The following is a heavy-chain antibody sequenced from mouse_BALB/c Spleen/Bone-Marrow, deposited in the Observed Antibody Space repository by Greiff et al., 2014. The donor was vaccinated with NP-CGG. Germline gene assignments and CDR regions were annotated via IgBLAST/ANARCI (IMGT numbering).Heavy chain of an antibody. CDR2: IYPGNVNT. CDR3: ARDTMDY. CDR1: GYTFTSYY. Sequence: HVHVKQSGPELVKPGASVRISCKASGYTFTSYYIHWVKQRPGQGPEWIGWIYPGNVNTKYNEKFKGKATLTADKSSSTAYMQLSSLTSEDSAVYFCARDTMDYWGQGTSVTVSS. J-gene: IGHJ4*01. V-gene: IGHV1S56*01.